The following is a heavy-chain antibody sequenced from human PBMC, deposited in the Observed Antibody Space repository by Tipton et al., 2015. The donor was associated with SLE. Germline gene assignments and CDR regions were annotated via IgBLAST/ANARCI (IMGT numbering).Heavy chain of an antibody. Sequence: SLRLSCAASGFTFSSYSMNWVRQAPGKGLEWVSSISSSSSYIYYADSVKGRFTISRDNAKNSLYLQMNSLRAEDTAVYYCARAANYYDSGYFDYWGQGTLVTVSS. CDR2: ISSSSSYI. J-gene: IGHJ4*02. D-gene: IGHD3-22*01. CDR3: ARAANYYDSGYFDY. CDR1: GFTFSSYS. V-gene: IGHV3-21*01.